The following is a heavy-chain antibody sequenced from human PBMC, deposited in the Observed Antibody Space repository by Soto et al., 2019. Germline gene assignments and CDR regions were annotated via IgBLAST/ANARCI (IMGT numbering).Heavy chain of an antibody. V-gene: IGHV4-30-2*01. CDR2: IYHSGST. Sequence: SETLSLTCAVSGGSISSGDYSWSWIRQPPGKGLKWIGYIYHSGSTYYNPSLKSRVTISVDTSKNQFSLKLSSVTAADTAVYYCARVGMFYGMDVWGQGTTVTVSS. CDR3: ARVGMFYGMDV. CDR1: GGSISSGDYS. D-gene: IGHD3-10*02. J-gene: IGHJ6*02.